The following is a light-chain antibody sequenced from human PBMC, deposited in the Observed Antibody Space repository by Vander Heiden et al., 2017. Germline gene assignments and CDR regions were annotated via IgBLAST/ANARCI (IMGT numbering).Light chain of an antibody. Sequence: DIQLTQSPSFLSASVGDRVTITCRASQGISSYLAWYQQKPGKAPKLLIYAASTLQSGVPSRFSGSGSGTEFTLTISSLQPEDFANYYWQQLNSYPSFGGGTKVEIK. J-gene: IGKJ4*01. V-gene: IGKV1-9*01. CDR1: QGISSY. CDR3: QQLNSYPS. CDR2: AAS.